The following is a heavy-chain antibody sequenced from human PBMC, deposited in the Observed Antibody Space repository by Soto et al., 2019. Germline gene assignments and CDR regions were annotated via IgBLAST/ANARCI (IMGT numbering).Heavy chain of an antibody. CDR3: ARDREDGSGTKYNWFDS. CDR1: GGTFGNLG. V-gene: IGHV1-69*01. Sequence: QMQLVQSGAEVKKPGSSVKVSCKASGGTFGNLGISWLRQAPGQGLEWMGGPIPIFDTPHYAEKFRDRLTVTAGATSSAYKELTSLSSEDTATYDCARDREDGSGTKYNWFDSWGQGTLVTVSS. CDR2: PIPIFDTP. J-gene: IGHJ5*01. D-gene: IGHD3-10*01.